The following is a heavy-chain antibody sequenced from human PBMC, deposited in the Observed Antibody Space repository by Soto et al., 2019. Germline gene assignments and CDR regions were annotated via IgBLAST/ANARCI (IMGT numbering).Heavy chain of an antibody. V-gene: IGHV1-18*01. J-gene: IGHJ4*02. D-gene: IGHD5-12*01. CDR3: AKSPRGEMATD. CDR1: GYTFINYH. CDR2: INTYNGMT. Sequence: QVQLVQSGGEVKKPGASVTVSCKASGYTFINYHITWVRQAPGQGLEWMAWINTYNGMTDYAQRFQGRGTMTRDTSTSTAYMELRNLGSDDTAVYFCAKSPRGEMATDWGQGTLVTVSS.